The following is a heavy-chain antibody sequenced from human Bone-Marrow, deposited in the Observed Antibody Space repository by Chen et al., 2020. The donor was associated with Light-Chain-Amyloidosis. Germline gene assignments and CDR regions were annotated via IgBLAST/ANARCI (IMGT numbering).Heavy chain of an antibody. CDR3: ARGPSEVNWGVVQSAYAFNF. V-gene: IGHV4-39*07. Sequence: QLQESGPGLGEPSKTLSLTCTVSGVSTISSREYYCGWLRQTPGRGRGWLGSIFYGDITYYNPSLKSRVTLSTAPSNNRISLGLRSVPAGDTAMYYCARGPSEVNWGVVQSAYAFNFWGQGTMVTVS. J-gene: IGHJ3*01. CDR2: IFYGDIT. CDR1: GVSTISSREYY. D-gene: IGHD7-27*01.